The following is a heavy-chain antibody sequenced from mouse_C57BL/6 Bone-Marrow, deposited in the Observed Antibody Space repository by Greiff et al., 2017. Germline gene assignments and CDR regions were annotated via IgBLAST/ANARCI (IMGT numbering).Heavy chain of an antibody. CDR3: ASCPFYYGSSYGYFDV. CDR2: IDPSDSET. Sequence: QVQLQQPGAELVRPGSSVKLSCKASGYTFTSYWMHWVKQRPIQGLEWIGNIDPSDSETHYNQKFKDKATLTVDKSSSTAYMQLSSLTSEDSAVYYGASCPFYYGSSYGYFDVWGTGTTVTVSS. V-gene: IGHV1-52*01. D-gene: IGHD1-1*01. CDR1: GYTFTSYW. J-gene: IGHJ1*03.